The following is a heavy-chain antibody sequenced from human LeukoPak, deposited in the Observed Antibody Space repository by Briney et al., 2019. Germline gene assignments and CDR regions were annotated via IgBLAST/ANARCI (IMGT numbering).Heavy chain of an antibody. D-gene: IGHD2-15*01. CDR2: INHSGST. Sequence: SETLSLTCAVYGGSFSGYYWSWIRQPPGKGLEWIGEINHSGSTNYNPSLKSRVTISVDTSKNQFSLKLSSVTAADTAVYYCARVGDLYCSVGACFRRWFDYWGQGTLVTVSS. CDR3: ARVGDLYCSVGACFRRWFDY. V-gene: IGHV4-34*01. CDR1: GGSFSGYY. J-gene: IGHJ4*02.